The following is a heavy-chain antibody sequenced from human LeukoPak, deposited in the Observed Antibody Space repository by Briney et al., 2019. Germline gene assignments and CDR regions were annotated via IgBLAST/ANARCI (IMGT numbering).Heavy chain of an antibody. Sequence: GRSLRPSCAASGFTFSSYAMHWVRQAPGKGLEWVAVISYDGSNKYYADSVKGRFTISRDNSKNTLYLQMNSLRAEDTAVYYCARARGGIYGGDRLVYHDAFDIWGQGTMVTVSS. CDR1: GFTFSSYA. D-gene: IGHD2-21*02. CDR2: ISYDGSNK. CDR3: ARARGGIYGGDRLVYHDAFDI. J-gene: IGHJ3*02. V-gene: IGHV3-30-3*01.